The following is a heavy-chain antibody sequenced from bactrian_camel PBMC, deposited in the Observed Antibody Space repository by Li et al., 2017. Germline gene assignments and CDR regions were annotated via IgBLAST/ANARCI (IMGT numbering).Heavy chain of an antibody. Sequence: VQLVESGGGLVQPGGSLRLSCAASGFTFSSYDMSWVRQAPGKGLEWVSYIHKGGAITNYEDSSVKGRFTVSRDNAKNTVYLQMNSLKPEDTAVYYCVTDDEGSWASHYWGQGTQVTVS. J-gene: IGHJ4*01. V-gene: IGHV3S35*01. D-gene: IGHD6*01. CDR3: VTDDEGSWASHY. CDR1: GFTFSSYD. CDR2: IHKGGAIT.